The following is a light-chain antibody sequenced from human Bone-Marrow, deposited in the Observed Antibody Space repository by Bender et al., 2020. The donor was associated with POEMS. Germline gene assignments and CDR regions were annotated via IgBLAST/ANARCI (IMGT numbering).Light chain of an antibody. V-gene: IGLV6-57*02. CDR2: DYN. CDR1: SGSIASNY. CDR3: QSYDDNSQPRV. Sequence: FVLTQPHSVSESLGKTVTFSCTASSGSIASNYVQWYQQRPGSDPTVVIYDYNKRPSGVPDRFSGSTDTSSNSASLTISRLKTEDVAVYSCQSYDDNSQPRVFGGEAKLTVL. J-gene: IGLJ3*02.